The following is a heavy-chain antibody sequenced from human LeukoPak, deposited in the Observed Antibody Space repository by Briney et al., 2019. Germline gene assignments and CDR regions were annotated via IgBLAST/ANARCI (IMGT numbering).Heavy chain of an antibody. CDR2: IYPGDSDT. Sequence: GASLQISCKGSGSSFTSYWIGWVRQLPGKGLEWMGIIYPGDSDTRYSPSFQGQVTISADKSISTAYLQWSSLKASDTAMYYCARLYYDAFDIWGQGTMVTVSS. V-gene: IGHV5-51*01. CDR3: ARLYYDAFDI. D-gene: IGHD3-10*01. CDR1: GSSFTSYW. J-gene: IGHJ3*02.